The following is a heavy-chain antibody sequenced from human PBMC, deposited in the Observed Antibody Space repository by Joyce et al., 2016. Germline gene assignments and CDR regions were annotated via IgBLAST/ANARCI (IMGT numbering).Heavy chain of an antibody. CDR2: IIPMFGSG. Sequence: QVQLVQSGAEVKKPGSSVKVSCSVSGGNFISNAISWVRQAPGRGLEWRGGIIPMFGSGHWQQDYDGRVNITADESARTVFLEVSRLRGDDTATYFCAANEGDQQMGRLWYGMDVWGQGTAVTVSS. J-gene: IGHJ6*02. V-gene: IGHV1-69*01. CDR3: AANEGDQQMGRLWYGMDV. D-gene: IGHD6-13*01. CDR1: GGNFISNA.